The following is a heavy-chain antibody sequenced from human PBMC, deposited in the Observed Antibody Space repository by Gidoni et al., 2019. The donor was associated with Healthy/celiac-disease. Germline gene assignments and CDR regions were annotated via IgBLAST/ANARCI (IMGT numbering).Heavy chain of an antibody. CDR1: GGSFSGYY. D-gene: IGHD4-17*01. CDR2: INHSGST. Sequence: QVQLQQWGAGLLKPSETLSLTSAVPGGSFSGYYWSWIRQPPGKGLEWIGEINHSGSTNYNPSLKSRVTISVDTSKNQFSLKLSSVTAADTAVYYCARGGYGDYYFDYWGQGTLVTVSS. V-gene: IGHV4-34*01. CDR3: ARGGYGDYYFDY. J-gene: IGHJ4*02.